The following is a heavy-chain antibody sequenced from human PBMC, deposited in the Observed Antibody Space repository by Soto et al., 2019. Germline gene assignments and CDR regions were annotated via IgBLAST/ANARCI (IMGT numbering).Heavy chain of an antibody. V-gene: IGHV3-53*01. J-gene: IGHJ4*02. D-gene: IGHD3-3*01. CDR2: VYPDDNT. CDR3: ARLPGAFYYDNGDYDFLDY. Sequence: PSETLSLTCTLSGGSLSSSSYYRVSFRQSEPKRLEWISVVYPDDNTYYAESVRGRFTICRDRSKNTVSLQMNSLRAEDTAVYYCARLPGAFYYDNGDYDFLDYWGQGTLVTVSS. CDR1: GGSLSSSSYY.